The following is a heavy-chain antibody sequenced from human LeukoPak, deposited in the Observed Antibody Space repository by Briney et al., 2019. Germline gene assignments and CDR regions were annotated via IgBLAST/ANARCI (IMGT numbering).Heavy chain of an antibody. D-gene: IGHD3-16*02. CDR1: GYTFTGYY. Sequence: ASVKVSCKASGYTFTGYYMHWVRQAPGQGLEWMGRINPNSGGTNYAQKFQGRVTMTRDTSISTAYMELSRLRSDDTAVYYCARDLRGLGLYDYWGQGTLVTVSS. J-gene: IGHJ4*02. CDR2: INPNSGGT. CDR3: ARDLRGLGLYDY. V-gene: IGHV1-2*06.